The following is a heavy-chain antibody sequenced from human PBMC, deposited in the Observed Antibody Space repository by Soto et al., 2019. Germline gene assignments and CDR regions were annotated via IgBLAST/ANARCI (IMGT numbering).Heavy chain of an antibody. J-gene: IGHJ4*02. CDR3: ARSTGIVGAFVY. Sequence: EVQLVESGGGLVKPGGSLRLSCAASGFTFSSYSMNWVRQAPGKGLEWVSSISSSSSYIYYADSVKGRFTISRDNAKNSLYLQMNSLRAEDTAVYYCARSTGIVGAFVYWGQGTLVTVSS. D-gene: IGHD1-26*01. CDR2: ISSSSSYI. V-gene: IGHV3-21*01. CDR1: GFTFSSYS.